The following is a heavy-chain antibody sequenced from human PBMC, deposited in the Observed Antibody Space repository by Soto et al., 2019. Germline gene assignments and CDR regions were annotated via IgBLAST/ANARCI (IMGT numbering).Heavy chain of an antibody. CDR3: AKDDYYGSGSPIYYYGMDV. CDR2: ISGSGGST. Sequence: GGSLRLSCAASGFTFSSYAMSWVRQAPGKGLEWVSAISGSGGSTYYADSVKGRFTISRDNSKNTLYLQMNSLRAEDTAVYYCAKDDYYGSGSPIYYYGMDVWGQGTTVTVSS. D-gene: IGHD3-10*01. J-gene: IGHJ6*02. CDR1: GFTFSSYA. V-gene: IGHV3-23*01.